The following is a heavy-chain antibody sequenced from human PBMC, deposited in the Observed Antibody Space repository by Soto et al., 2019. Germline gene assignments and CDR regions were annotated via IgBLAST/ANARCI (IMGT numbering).Heavy chain of an antibody. J-gene: IGHJ6*03. CDR1: GYTFTSYD. Sequence: ASVKVSCKASGYTFTSYDINWVRQATGQGLEWMGWMNPNSGNTGYAQKFQGRVTMTRNTSISTAYMELSSLRSEDTAVYYCARGVRGVIGYYYMAVWGKGTTVTVSS. D-gene: IGHD3-10*01. V-gene: IGHV1-8*01. CDR3: ARGVRGVIGYYYMAV. CDR2: MNPNSGNT.